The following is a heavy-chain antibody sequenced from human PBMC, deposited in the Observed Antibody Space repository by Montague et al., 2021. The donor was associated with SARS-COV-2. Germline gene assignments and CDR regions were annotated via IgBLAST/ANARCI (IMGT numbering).Heavy chain of an antibody. Sequence: EWLALIYLEDDKRYSPSLNSRLTITKDTSKNQVVLTLTNMDPVDTATYYCARGDLVASELFDXWGQGNRVTVSS. J-gene: IGHJ4*02. D-gene: IGHD3-10*01. CDR3: ARGDLVASELFDX. V-gene: IGHV2-5*02. CDR2: IYLEDDK.